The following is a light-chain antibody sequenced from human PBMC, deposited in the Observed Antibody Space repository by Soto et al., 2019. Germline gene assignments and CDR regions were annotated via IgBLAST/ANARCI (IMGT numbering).Light chain of an antibody. V-gene: IGLV2-14*03. CDR3: DSFTTSGATYV. CDR2: GVS. Sequence: QSALTQPASVSGSPGQSITISGTGTSSDVGAYTYVSWYQQHPCKAPKLLIYGVSYRPSGVSNRFSGSKSGDTSYLTISGLLAEDDANYYCDSFTTSGATYVFGTGTKLTVL. J-gene: IGLJ1*01. CDR1: SSDVGAYTY.